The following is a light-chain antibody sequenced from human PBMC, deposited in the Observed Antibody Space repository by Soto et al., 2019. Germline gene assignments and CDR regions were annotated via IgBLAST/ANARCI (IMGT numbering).Light chain of an antibody. CDR1: QGISSW. CDR3: QQANCFPIT. Sequence: DIQMTQSPSSVSASVGDRVTITCRASQGISSWLAWYQQNPGKAPKLLIYAASSLHTGVPSRFSGSGSGTDFTLTLSSLKPADVATYYCQQANCFPITFGQGTRLEIK. J-gene: IGKJ5*01. CDR2: AAS. V-gene: IGKV1-12*01.